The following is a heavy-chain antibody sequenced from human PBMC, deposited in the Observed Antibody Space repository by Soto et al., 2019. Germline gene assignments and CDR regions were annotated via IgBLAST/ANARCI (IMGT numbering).Heavy chain of an antibody. CDR3: ARGRRITIFGVVIILLGYYYYMDV. Sequence: SLRLSCAASGFTFSSYDMHWVRQATGKGLEWVSAIGTAGDTYYPGSVKGRFTISRENAKNSLYLQMNSLRAGDTAAYYCARGRRITIFGVVIILLGYYYYMDVWGKVTTVTVSS. V-gene: IGHV3-13*01. CDR2: IGTAGDT. D-gene: IGHD3-3*01. J-gene: IGHJ6*03. CDR1: GFTFSSYD.